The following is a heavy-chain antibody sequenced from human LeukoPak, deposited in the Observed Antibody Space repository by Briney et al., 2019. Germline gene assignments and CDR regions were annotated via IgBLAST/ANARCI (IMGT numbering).Heavy chain of an antibody. CDR1: RFSFNNHS. J-gene: IGHJ4*02. CDR3: ARMSGSRLPGN. CDR2: ISNSGSAK. D-gene: IGHD3-3*01. Sequence: GGSLRLSCAASRFSFNNHSMNWVRQAPGKGLEWVSYISNSGSAKYYAASVKGRFTISRDNGKNSLYLQMNSLRAEDTAVYYCARMSGSRLPGNWGQGTLVTVSS. V-gene: IGHV3-48*01.